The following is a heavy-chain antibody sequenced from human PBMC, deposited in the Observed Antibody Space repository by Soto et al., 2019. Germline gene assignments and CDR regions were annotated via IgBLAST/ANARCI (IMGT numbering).Heavy chain of an antibody. CDR3: SRGYDFWSSIRYYGMAF. Sequence: SVRSSVVDGSSISYYGSCIRKTTGMGLEWIGYIYYSGSTNYNPSLKSRVTISVDTSKNQFSLKLSSVTAADTAVYYCSRGYDFWSSIRYYGMAFRGHGTTVTVSS. J-gene: IGHJ6*02. CDR2: IYYSGST. V-gene: IGHV4-59*01. CDR1: DGSSISYY. D-gene: IGHD3-3*01.